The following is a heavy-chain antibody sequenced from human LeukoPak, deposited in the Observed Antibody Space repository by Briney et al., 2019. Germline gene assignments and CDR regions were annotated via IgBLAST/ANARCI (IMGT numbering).Heavy chain of an antibody. Sequence: GRSLRLSCAASGFTFDDYAMHWVRHAPGKGLEWVSGISWNSGSIGYADSVKGRFTISRDNAKNSLYLQMNSLRAEDTALYYCAKQAAGSPHFDYWGQGTLVTVSS. D-gene: IGHD6-13*01. CDR1: GFTFDDYA. CDR2: ISWNSGSI. CDR3: AKQAAGSPHFDY. V-gene: IGHV3-9*01. J-gene: IGHJ4*02.